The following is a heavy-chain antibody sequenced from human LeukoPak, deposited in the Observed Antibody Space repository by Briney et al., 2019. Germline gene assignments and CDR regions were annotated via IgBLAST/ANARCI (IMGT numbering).Heavy chain of an antibody. Sequence: PSETLSLTCTVSGGSISSYYWSWIRQPAGKGLEWIGRIYTSGSTNYNPSLKSRVTMSVDTSKNQFSLKLSSVTAADTAVYYCSRVRDFWSGRYYFDYWGQGTLVTVSS. CDR2: IYTSGST. V-gene: IGHV4-4*07. CDR1: GGSISSYY. CDR3: SRVRDFWSGRYYFDY. J-gene: IGHJ4*02. D-gene: IGHD3-3*01.